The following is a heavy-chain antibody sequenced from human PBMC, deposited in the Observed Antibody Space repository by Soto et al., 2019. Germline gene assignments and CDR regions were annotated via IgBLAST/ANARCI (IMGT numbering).Heavy chain of an antibody. V-gene: IGHV4-31*03. D-gene: IGHD3-22*01. CDR2: IYYSGST. Sequence: SETLSLTCTVSGGSINSGDYYWSWIRQHPGKGLEWIGYIYYSGSTYYNPSLKSRVTISIDMSENQFSLKLSPVTAADTAVYYCARTHYYDSSGYYSGSWAFDLWGQGTMVTVSS. J-gene: IGHJ3*01. CDR1: GGSINSGDYY. CDR3: ARTHYYDSSGYYSGSWAFDL.